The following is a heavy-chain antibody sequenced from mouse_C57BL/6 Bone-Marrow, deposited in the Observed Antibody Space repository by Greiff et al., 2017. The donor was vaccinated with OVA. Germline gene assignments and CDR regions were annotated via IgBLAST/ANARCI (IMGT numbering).Heavy chain of an antibody. D-gene: IGHD2-3*01. V-gene: IGHV1-19*01. CDR2: INPYNGGT. J-gene: IGHJ3*01. Sequence: EVQLQQSGPVLVKPGASVKMFCKASGYTFTDYYMNWVKQSHGKSLEWIGVINPYNGGTSYNQKFKGKATLTVDKSSSTAYMELNSLTSEDSAVYYCARDGYYGEFAYWGQGTLVTVSA. CDR1: GYTFTDYY. CDR3: ARDGYYGEFAY.